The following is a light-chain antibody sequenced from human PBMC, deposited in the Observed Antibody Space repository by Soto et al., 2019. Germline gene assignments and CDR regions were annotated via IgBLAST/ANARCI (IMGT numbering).Light chain of an antibody. J-gene: IGKJ2*01. V-gene: IGKV3-20*01. Sequence: EIVLTQSPGTLSLSPGERATLSCRASQSVRDSRLAWYQQKPGQGPRLLIYGASSRVTGIPDRISGSGSGTDFTLTITRLDPEDFAVYYCQQYGVSPMYTFGQGTKLEVK. CDR2: GAS. CDR3: QQYGVSPMYT. CDR1: QSVRDSR.